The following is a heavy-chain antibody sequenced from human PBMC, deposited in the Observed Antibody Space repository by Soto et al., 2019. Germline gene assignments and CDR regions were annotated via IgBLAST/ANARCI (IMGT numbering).Heavy chain of an antibody. Sequence: QVQLVQSGAEVKKPGSSVKVSCKASGGTFSSYAISWVRQAPGQGLEWMGGIIPIFGTANYAQKFKGRVTITADESTSTAYKELSSLRSKDTAVYYCARDPGAVVVAATQGNSFDPWGQGTLVTVSS. CDR1: GGTFSSYA. CDR2: IIPIFGTA. J-gene: IGHJ5*02. CDR3: ARDPGAVVVAATQGNSFDP. D-gene: IGHD2-15*01. V-gene: IGHV1-69*01.